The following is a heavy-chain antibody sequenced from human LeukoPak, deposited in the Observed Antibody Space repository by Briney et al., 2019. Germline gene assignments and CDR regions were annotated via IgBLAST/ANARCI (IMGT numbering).Heavy chain of an antibody. CDR1: GYTFTGYY. V-gene: IGHV1-2*02. J-gene: IGHJ6*03. D-gene: IGHD2-2*01. CDR3: ARVPHCSSTSCYPHYYYYYMDV. Sequence: ASVKVSCKASGYTFTGYYMDWVRQAPGQGLEWMGWINPNSGGTNYAQKFQGRVTMTRDTSISTAYMELSRLRSDDTAVYYCARVPHCSSTSCYPHYYYYYMDVWGKGTTVTISS. CDR2: INPNSGGT.